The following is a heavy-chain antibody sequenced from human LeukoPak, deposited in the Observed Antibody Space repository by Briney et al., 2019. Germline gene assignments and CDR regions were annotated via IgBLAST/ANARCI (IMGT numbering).Heavy chain of an antibody. V-gene: IGHV3-64*01. Sequence: GGSLRLSCAASGFTFSSYAMHWVRQAPGKGLEYVSAISSNGGSTYYANSVKGRFTISRDNSKNTLYLQMGSLRAEDMAEYYCARETYYYEFYYYYYMDVWGKGTTVTISS. CDR1: GFTFSSYA. CDR3: ARETYYYEFYYYYYMDV. CDR2: ISSNGGST. D-gene: IGHD3-22*01. J-gene: IGHJ6*03.